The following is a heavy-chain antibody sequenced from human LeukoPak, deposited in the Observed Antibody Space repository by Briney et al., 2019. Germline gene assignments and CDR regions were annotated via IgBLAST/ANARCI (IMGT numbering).Heavy chain of an antibody. Sequence: GGSLRLSCAASGFTFSSYSMNWVRQAPGKGLEWVSYISSSSSTIYYADSVKGRFTISRDNSKNTLFLQMHSLRVDDTAVYYCAKDGPSYNILTGFRRTSAYYFDYWGQGTLVTVSS. CDR2: ISSSSSTI. CDR1: GFTFSSYS. J-gene: IGHJ4*02. CDR3: AKDGPSYNILTGFRRTSAYYFDY. D-gene: IGHD3-9*01. V-gene: IGHV3-48*01.